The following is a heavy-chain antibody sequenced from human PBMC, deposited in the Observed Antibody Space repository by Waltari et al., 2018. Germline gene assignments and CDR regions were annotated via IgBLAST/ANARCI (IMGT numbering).Heavy chain of an antibody. Sequence: QVHLVESGGGVVQPGRSLTLSCEAPGFTFSSVGMHWVRQAPGKGLEWVAVISYDGVDKYYAESVKGRFTISRDNSKNMLYVQVKSLRSEDTGLYYCVKDGTMTAGYFDHWGQGTLVTVSS. CDR1: GFTFSSVG. CDR2: ISYDGVDK. V-gene: IGHV3-30*18. J-gene: IGHJ4*02. CDR3: VKDGTMTAGYFDH.